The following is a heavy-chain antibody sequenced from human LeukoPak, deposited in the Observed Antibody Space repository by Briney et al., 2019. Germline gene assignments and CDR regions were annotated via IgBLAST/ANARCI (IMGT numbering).Heavy chain of an antibody. J-gene: IGHJ1*01. V-gene: IGHV1-8*01. CDR1: GYTFTSYD. Sequence: GASVKVSCKASGYTFTSYDINWVRQATGQGLEWMGWMNPNSGNTGYAQKFQGRVTMTRNTSISTAYMELSSLRSEDTAVYYCARGRLPARQQLAWRYFQHWGQGTLVTVSS. D-gene: IGHD6-13*01. CDR2: MNPNSGNT. CDR3: ARGRLPARQQLAWRYFQH.